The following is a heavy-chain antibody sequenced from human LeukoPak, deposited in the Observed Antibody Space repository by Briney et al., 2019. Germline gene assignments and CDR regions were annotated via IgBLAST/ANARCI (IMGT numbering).Heavy chain of an antibody. V-gene: IGHV3-15*01. J-gene: IGHJ4*02. D-gene: IGHD3-22*01. CDR1: GFTFSNAW. Sequence: GGSLRLSCAASGFTFSNAWMSWVRQAPGKGLEWVGRIKSKTDGGTTDYAAPVKGRLTISRDDSKNTLYLQMNSLKTEDTAVYYCTTGPHSSGYYPNFDYWGQGTLVTVSS. CDR2: IKSKTDGGTT. CDR3: TTGPHSSGYYPNFDY.